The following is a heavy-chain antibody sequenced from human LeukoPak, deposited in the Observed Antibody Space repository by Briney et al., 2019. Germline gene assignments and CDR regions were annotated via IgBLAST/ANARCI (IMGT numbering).Heavy chain of an antibody. CDR2: INPNSGGT. J-gene: IGHJ4*02. Sequence: ASVKVSCKASGYTFTGYYMHWVRQAPGQGLEWMGWINPNSGGTNYAQKFQGRVTITRDTSISTAYMELSSLRSEDTAVYYCARLYRKTYKWNDQPDYWGQGTLVTVSS. V-gene: IGHV1-2*02. CDR1: GYTFTGYY. D-gene: IGHD1-20*01. CDR3: ARLYRKTYKWNDQPDY.